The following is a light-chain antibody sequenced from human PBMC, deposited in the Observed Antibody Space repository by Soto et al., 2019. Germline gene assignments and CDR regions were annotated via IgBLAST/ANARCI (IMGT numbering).Light chain of an antibody. CDR3: QKYNSASWT. CDR2: AAS. CDR1: QGISNS. Sequence: DIQMTQSPSSLSASVGDRVTITCRASQGISNSLAWYQQKPGKVPKLLIYAASTLQSAVPSRFSGSGSGTDFTLTISSLQPEDVATYYCQKYNSASWTSGQGTKVEIK. V-gene: IGKV1-27*01. J-gene: IGKJ1*01.